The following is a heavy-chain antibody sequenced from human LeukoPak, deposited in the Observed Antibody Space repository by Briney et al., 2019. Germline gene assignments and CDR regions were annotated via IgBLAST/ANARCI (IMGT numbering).Heavy chain of an antibody. CDR1: GGSISSYY. Sequence: SETLSLTCTVSGGSISSYYWRWIRQPPGKGLEWIGYIYYSGSTYYNPSLKSRAPTPVDTPKTHFSLKLSSGTAADTAVYYFALYDLWSGYCRRGEFNNGFDSWGQGTLVTVSS. V-gene: IGHV4-59*06. CDR2: IYYSGST. D-gene: IGHD3-3*01. J-gene: IGHJ5*01. CDR3: ALYDLWSGYCRRGEFNNGFDS.